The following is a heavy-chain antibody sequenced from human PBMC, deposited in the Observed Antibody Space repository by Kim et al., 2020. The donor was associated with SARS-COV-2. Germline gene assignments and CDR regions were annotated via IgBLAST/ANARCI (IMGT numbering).Heavy chain of an antibody. Sequence: SETLSLTCTVSGGSISSSSYYWGWIRQPPGKGLEWIGSIYYSGSTYYNPSLKSRVTISVDTSKNQFSLKLSSVTAADTAVYYCARVYPLYWNRRAFDIWGQGTMVTVSS. CDR3: ARVYPLYWNRRAFDI. V-gene: IGHV4-39*07. CDR2: IYYSGST. CDR1: GGSISSSSYY. D-gene: IGHD1-1*01. J-gene: IGHJ3*02.